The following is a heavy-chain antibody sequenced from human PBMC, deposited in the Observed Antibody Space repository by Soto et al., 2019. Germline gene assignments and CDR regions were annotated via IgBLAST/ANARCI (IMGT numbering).Heavy chain of an antibody. CDR2: IYYSGST. Sequence: PSETLSLTCTVSGGSISSGGYYWSWIRQHPGKGLEWIGYIYYSGSTYYNPSLKSRVTISVDTSKNQFSLKLSSVTAADTAVYYCARGFEVAKTRYYFDYWGQGTLVTVSS. D-gene: IGHD3-3*01. J-gene: IGHJ4*02. V-gene: IGHV4-31*03. CDR1: GGSISSGGYY. CDR3: ARGFEVAKTRYYFDY.